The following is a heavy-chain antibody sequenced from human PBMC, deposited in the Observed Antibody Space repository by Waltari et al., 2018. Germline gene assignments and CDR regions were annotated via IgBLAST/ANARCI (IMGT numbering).Heavy chain of an antibody. Sequence: QVQLVQSGAEVKKPGSSVKVSCKASGGTFSSYAISWVRQAPGQGLEWMGGIIPIFGTANYAQKVQGRVTITADESTSTAYMELSSLRSEDTAVYYCARVMENYYDSSGYPAPGYWGQGTLVTVSS. D-gene: IGHD3-22*01. V-gene: IGHV1-69*01. CDR2: IIPIFGTA. J-gene: IGHJ4*02. CDR3: ARVMENYYDSSGYPAPGY. CDR1: GGTFSSYA.